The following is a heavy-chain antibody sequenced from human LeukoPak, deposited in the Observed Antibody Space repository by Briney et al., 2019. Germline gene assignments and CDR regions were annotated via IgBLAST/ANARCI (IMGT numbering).Heavy chain of an antibody. Sequence: SSVNVSCEACVGTFSNYAISWVRQAAGQGLEWMGGISPNFGTPKYPQEFQVRVTITTDESTSTAYMELSRLRSEDTAVYYCARGANRHGSSWEFDYWGQGTLVTVSP. D-gene: IGHD6-13*01. CDR1: VGTFSNYA. V-gene: IGHV1-69*05. CDR3: ARGANRHGSSWEFDY. CDR2: ISPNFGTP. J-gene: IGHJ4*02.